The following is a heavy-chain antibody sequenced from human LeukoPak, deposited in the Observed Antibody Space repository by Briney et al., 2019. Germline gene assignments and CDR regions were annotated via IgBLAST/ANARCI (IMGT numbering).Heavy chain of an antibody. V-gene: IGHV1-69*05. D-gene: IGHD3-22*01. CDR3: ARGIEGYYDSSGYYYAPGAFDI. CDR1: GGTFSSYA. CDR2: IIPIFGTA. Sequence: SVKVSCKASGGTFSSYAISWVRQAPGQGLEWMGGIIPIFGTANYAQKFQGRVTITTDESTSTAYMELSSLRSEDTAVYYCARGIEGYYDSSGYYYAPGAFDIWGQGTMVTVSS. J-gene: IGHJ3*02.